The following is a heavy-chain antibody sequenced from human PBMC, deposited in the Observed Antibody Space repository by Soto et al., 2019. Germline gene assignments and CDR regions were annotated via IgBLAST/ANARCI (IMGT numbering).Heavy chain of an antibody. D-gene: IGHD3-22*01. V-gene: IGHV4-39*01. CDR1: CASMTSSIYY. Sequence: SDTLSLTCTVSCASMTSSIYYWAWIRQAPGKGVEWIGSLNCGGTTYHSPSLEGRVTMSVDTSKKEFSLNVISVTTADTAIYYCARQSYFDGAGYYLGWFDPWGQGTLVTVSS. CDR2: LNCGGTT. J-gene: IGHJ5*02. CDR3: ARQSYFDGAGYYLGWFDP.